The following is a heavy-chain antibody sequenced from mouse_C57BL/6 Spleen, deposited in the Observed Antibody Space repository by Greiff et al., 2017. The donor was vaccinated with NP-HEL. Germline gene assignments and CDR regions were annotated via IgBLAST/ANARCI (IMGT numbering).Heavy chain of an antibody. V-gene: IGHV3-6*01. CDR2: ISYDGSN. D-gene: IGHD2-3*01. J-gene: IGHJ4*01. CDR1: GYSITSGYY. Sequence: EVKLVESGPGLVKPSQSLSLTCSVTGYSITSGYYWNWIRQFPGNKLEWMGYISYDGSNNYNPSLKNRISITRDTSKNQFFLKLNSVTTEDTATYYCARTEWLLDYAMDYWGQGTSVTVSS. CDR3: ARTEWLLDYAMDY.